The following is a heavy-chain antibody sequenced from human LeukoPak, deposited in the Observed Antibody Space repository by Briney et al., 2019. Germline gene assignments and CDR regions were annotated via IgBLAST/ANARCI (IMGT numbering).Heavy chain of an antibody. CDR1: GFTFSGSA. V-gene: IGHV3-73*01. Sequence: GGSLRLSCAASGFTFSGSAMHWVRQASGKGLEWVGRIRSKANSYSTAYAASVKGRFTISRDDSNTTAYLQMNSLKTEDTAVYYCTRPLISDYGDYVNYWGQGTLVTVSS. CDR3: TRPLISDYGDYVNY. J-gene: IGHJ4*02. CDR2: IRSKANSYST. D-gene: IGHD4-17*01.